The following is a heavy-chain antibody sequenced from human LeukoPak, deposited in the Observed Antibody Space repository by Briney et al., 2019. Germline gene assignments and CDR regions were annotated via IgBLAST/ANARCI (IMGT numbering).Heavy chain of an antibody. D-gene: IGHD1-14*01. CDR2: FSGSGGST. Sequence: PGGSLRLSCAASGFIFSNYAMSWVRQAPGKGLQWVSAFSGSGGSTYYADSVKGRFTISRDNSKNPLYLQMNSLRAEDTAVYYCARDHRGSRTDAFDIWGQGTMVTVSS. J-gene: IGHJ3*02. CDR1: GFIFSNYA. V-gene: IGHV3-23*01. CDR3: ARDHRGSRTDAFDI.